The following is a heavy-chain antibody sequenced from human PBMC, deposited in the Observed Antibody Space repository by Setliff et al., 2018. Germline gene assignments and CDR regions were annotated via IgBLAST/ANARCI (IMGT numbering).Heavy chain of an antibody. CDR1: GFTFDDYV. J-gene: IGHJ5*02. Sequence: PGGSLRLSCAASGFTFDDYVMHWVRQAPGKGLEWVSGISWDSGSKGYADSVKGRFTISRDNAKNSLYLQMNSLRAEDTAVYYCARGTGTFDPWGQGTLVTVSS. CDR2: ISWDSGSK. V-gene: IGHV3-9*01. CDR3: ARGTGTFDP. D-gene: IGHD1-7*01.